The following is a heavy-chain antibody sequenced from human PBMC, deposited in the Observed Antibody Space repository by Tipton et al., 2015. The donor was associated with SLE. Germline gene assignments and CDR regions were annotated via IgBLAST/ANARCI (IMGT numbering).Heavy chain of an antibody. V-gene: IGHV4-61*08. CDR2: IYYSGSS. J-gene: IGHJ3*02. CDR1: GGSISSSGYY. Sequence: TLSLTCTVSGGSISSSGYYWSWIRQSPGKGLEWIGNIYYSGSSNYHPSLQSRVTMSVDTSKNQFSLNLNSVTAADTAMYYCASSSTSWRAFDIWGQGTMVTVSS. CDR3: ASSSTSWRAFDI. D-gene: IGHD2-2*01.